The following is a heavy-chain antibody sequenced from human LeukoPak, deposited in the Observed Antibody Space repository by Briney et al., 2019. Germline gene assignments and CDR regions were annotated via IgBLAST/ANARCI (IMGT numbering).Heavy chain of an antibody. CDR1: GFTFRSYW. J-gene: IGHJ5*02. V-gene: IGHV3-7*01. CDR3: ARWARYRGSGSCYSWFDP. CDR2: MKLDGSEE. Sequence: QTGGSLRLSCAASGFTFRSYWMSWVRQAPGKGLEWVANMKLDGSEEYYVDSVKGRFTISSDNAKNSLYLQMNSLRDDDTAVYYCARWARYRGSGSCYSWFDPWGQGTLVTVSS. D-gene: IGHD2-15*01.